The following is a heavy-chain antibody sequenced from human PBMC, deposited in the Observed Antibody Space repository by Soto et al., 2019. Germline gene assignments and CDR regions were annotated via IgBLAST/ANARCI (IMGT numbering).Heavy chain of an antibody. CDR1: GYTLTELS. V-gene: IGHV1-24*01. CDR3: ARDLRGYSYGYEIQYYYGMDC. Sequence: ASVKVSCKVSGYTLTELSMHWVRQAPGKGLEWMGGFDPEDGETIYAQKFQGRVTMTEDTSTDTAYMELSSLRSEDTAVYYCARDLRGYSYGYEIQYYYGMDCWGQGTMVSVSS. D-gene: IGHD5-18*01. CDR2: FDPEDGET. J-gene: IGHJ6*02.